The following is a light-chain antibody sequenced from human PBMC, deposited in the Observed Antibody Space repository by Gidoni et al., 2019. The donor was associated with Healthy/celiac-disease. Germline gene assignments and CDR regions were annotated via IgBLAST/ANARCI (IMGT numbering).Light chain of an antibody. Sequence: GERATINCKSSQSVLYSSNNKNYLAWYQQKPGHPPKLLIYWASTRESGVPDRFSGSGSGTDFTRTISSLQAEDVAVYYCQQYYSTPPTFGPATKVEIK. CDR3: QQYYSTPPT. CDR2: WAS. CDR1: QSVLYSSNNKNY. J-gene: IGKJ3*01. V-gene: IGKV4-1*01.